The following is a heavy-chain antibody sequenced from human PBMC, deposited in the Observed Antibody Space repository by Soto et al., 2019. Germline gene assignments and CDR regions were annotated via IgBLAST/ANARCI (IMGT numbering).Heavy chain of an antibody. J-gene: IGHJ4*02. CDR1: GFTFSSYW. CDR3: ASSPHKDSRPDY. CDR2: IKYDGSEK. D-gene: IGHD3-22*01. Sequence: EVQLVESGGGLVQPGGSLRLSCAASGFTFSSYWLSWVRRPPGGGLEWMANIKYDGSEKYYGDSVKGRLTISRDNAKNSLYLQMNSLRAEDTAVYYCASSPHKDSRPDYWGQGTLVTVSS. V-gene: IGHV3-7*03.